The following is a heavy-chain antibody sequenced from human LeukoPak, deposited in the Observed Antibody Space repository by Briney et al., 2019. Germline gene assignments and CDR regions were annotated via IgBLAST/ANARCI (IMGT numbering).Heavy chain of an antibody. V-gene: IGHV3-20*04. J-gene: IGHJ4*02. CDR3: ARGSTMVSDY. Sequence: GGSLRLSCAASGFTFDDYGMSWVRQVAGQGLEWVSGIDWNGASTGYADSVKGRFTISRDNAKKSLYLHMNSLRAEDTALYYCARGSTMVSDYWGQGTLVTVSS. CDR1: GFTFDDYG. D-gene: IGHD3-10*01. CDR2: IDWNGAST.